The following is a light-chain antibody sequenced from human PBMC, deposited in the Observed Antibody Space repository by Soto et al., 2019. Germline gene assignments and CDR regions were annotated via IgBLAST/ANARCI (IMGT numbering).Light chain of an antibody. CDR3: ATWDDSLNARGV. CDR2: NNN. CDR1: RSNIGSNA. J-gene: IGLJ3*02. V-gene: IGLV1-44*01. Sequence: QAVVTQTPSASGTPGQTVTISCSGSRSNIGSNAVSWYQQFPGTAPKLLIYNNNQRPSGVPDRFSGSKSGTSASLAISGLQSEDEADYYCATWDDSLNARGVFGGGTKLTVL.